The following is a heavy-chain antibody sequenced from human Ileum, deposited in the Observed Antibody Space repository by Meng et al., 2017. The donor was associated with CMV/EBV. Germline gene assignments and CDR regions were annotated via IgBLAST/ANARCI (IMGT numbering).Heavy chain of an antibody. V-gene: IGHV3-74*01. CDR1: GFIFSGYW. J-gene: IGHJ4*02. CDR3: ARGPGD. D-gene: IGHD4-17*01. CDR2: IYHDGSIT. Sequence: VVMVGSGGGSLHTGASRRLFCVASGFIFSGYWMHWVRQGLGAGLVWMSRIYHDGSITYYADSVKGRFTISRDNAKNTLYLQMNSLRADDTAVYYCARGPGDLGQGTLVTVSS.